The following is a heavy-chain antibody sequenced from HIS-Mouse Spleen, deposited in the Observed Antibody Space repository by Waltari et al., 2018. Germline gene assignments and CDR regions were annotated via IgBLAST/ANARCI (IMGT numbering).Heavy chain of an antibody. Sequence: QLQLQESGPGLVKPSETLSLTCTVSGGSISSSSYYWGWIRRPPGKGLEWIGSIYYSGCTTYNPSLKVRVTRSVDTSKNQFSLKLSSVTAADTAVYYCAREIPYSSSWYDWYFDLWGRGTLVTVSS. CDR1: GGSISSSSYY. CDR3: AREIPYSSSWYDWYFDL. CDR2: IYYSGCT. V-gene: IGHV4-39*07. D-gene: IGHD6-13*01. J-gene: IGHJ2*01.